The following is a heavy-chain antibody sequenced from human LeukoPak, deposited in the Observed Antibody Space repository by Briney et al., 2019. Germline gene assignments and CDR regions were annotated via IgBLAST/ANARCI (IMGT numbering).Heavy chain of an antibody. CDR3: ARLGFYGDYVDY. CDR1: GFTFSSYE. J-gene: IGHJ4*02. Sequence: GGSLRLSCAASGFTFSSYEMNWVRQAPGKGLEWVSYISSSGSTIYYADSVKGRFTISRDNAKNSLYLRMNSLRAEDTAVYYCARLGFYGDYVDYWGQGTLVTVSS. D-gene: IGHD4-17*01. V-gene: IGHV3-48*03. CDR2: ISSSGSTI.